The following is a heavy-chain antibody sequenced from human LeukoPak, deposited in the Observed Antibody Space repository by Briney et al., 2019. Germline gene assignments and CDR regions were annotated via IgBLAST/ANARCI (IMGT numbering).Heavy chain of an antibody. CDR1: GGTFSSYA. CDR2: ISAYNGNT. J-gene: IGHJ4*02. CDR3: ARRTYYYDSSGYYDDY. Sequence: GASVKVSCKASGGTFSSYAISWVRQAPGQGLEWMGWISAYNGNTNYAQKLQGRVTTTTDTSTSTGYMEMRSLRSDDTAVYYCARRTYYYDSSGYYDDYWGQGTLVTVSS. V-gene: IGHV1-18*01. D-gene: IGHD3-22*01.